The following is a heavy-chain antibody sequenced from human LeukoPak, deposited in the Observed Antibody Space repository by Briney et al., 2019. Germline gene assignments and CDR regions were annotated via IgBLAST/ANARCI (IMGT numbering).Heavy chain of an antibody. V-gene: IGHV1-24*01. Sequence: ASVMVSCKVSGYTLTELSMHWVRQAPGKGLEWMGGFDPEDGETIYAQKFQGRVTMTEDTSTDTAYMELSSLRSEDTAMYYCATGYYYDSSGYYLDYWGQGTLVTVSS. CDR2: FDPEDGET. CDR1: GYTLTELS. J-gene: IGHJ4*02. D-gene: IGHD3-22*01. CDR3: ATGYYYDSSGYYLDY.